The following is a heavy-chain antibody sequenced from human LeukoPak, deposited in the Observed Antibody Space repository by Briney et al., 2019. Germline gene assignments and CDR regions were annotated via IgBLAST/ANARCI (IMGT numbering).Heavy chain of an antibody. CDR1: GYTFTGYY. Sequence: GGAVTVSCMASGYTFTGYYLHWVRQPPAQGLEWMGWINPNSGGTNYAQKFQGRVTMARDTSISTAYMELNRLRSDDAAMYFCARDQDAGAFDIWGQGTMVTVSS. J-gene: IGHJ3*02. V-gene: IGHV1-2*02. CDR2: INPNSGGT. CDR3: ARDQDAGAFDI.